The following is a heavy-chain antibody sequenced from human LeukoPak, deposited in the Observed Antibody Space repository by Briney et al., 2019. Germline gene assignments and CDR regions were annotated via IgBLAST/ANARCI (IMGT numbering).Heavy chain of an antibody. D-gene: IGHD6-13*01. Sequence: PSETLSLTCAVYGGSFSGYYWSWIRQPPGKGLEWIGYIYYSGSTNYNPSLKSRVTISVDTSKNQFSLKLSSVTAADTAVYYCARGRPAAGTYYYYYYYMDVWGKGTTVTVSS. CDR2: IYYSGST. CDR3: ARGRPAAGTYYYYYYYMDV. J-gene: IGHJ6*03. V-gene: IGHV4-59*01. CDR1: GGSFSGYY.